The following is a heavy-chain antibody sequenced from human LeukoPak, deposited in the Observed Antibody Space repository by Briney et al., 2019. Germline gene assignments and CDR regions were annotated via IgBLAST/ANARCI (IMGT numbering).Heavy chain of an antibody. D-gene: IGHD4/OR15-4a*01. J-gene: IGHJ4*02. Sequence: AGRSLRLSCSASGFTFSNFALHWVRQAPGKGLEWVAVISYDGSNKYYADSVKGRFTISRDNSKNTLDLQMNSLRPEDTAVYYCARGSYGAYDSWGQGNLVTVSS. CDR1: GFTFSNFA. CDR2: ISYDGSNK. CDR3: ARGSYGAYDS. V-gene: IGHV3-30-3*01.